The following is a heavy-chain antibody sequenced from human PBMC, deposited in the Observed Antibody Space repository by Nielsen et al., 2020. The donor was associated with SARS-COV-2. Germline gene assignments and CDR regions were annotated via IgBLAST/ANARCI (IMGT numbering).Heavy chain of an antibody. J-gene: IGHJ6*02. CDR2: MNPNSGNT. Sequence: ASVQVSCKASGYTFTSYDINWVRQATGQELEWMGWMNPNSGNTGYAQKFQGRVTMTRNTSINTAYMEQSSLRSEDTAVYYCARNSSSSWQYYYYYYGMDVWGQGTTVTVSS. CDR3: ARNSSSSWQYYYYYYGMDV. CDR1: GYTFTSYD. V-gene: IGHV1-8*01. D-gene: IGHD6-13*01.